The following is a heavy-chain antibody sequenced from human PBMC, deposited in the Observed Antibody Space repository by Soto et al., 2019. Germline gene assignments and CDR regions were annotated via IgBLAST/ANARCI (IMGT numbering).Heavy chain of an antibody. V-gene: IGHV3-23*01. D-gene: IGHD4-17*01. Sequence: GGSLRLSCAASGFTFSSYAMSWARQAPGKGLEWVSAISGSGGSTYYADSVKGRFTISRDNSKNTLYLQMNSLRAEDTAVYYCPKDSHPDYGLGDFDYWGQGTLVPVSS. J-gene: IGHJ4*02. CDR1: GFTFSSYA. CDR2: ISGSGGST. CDR3: PKDSHPDYGLGDFDY.